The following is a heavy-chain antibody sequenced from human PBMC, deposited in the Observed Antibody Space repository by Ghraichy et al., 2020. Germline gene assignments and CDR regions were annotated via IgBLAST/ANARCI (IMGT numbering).Heavy chain of an antibody. V-gene: IGHV3-74*01. CDR1: GFTFSNYW. J-gene: IGHJ6*02. D-gene: IGHD3-10*01. CDR3: AREAASYYYGMDV. CDR2: VNSDGSWK. Sequence: GEPLNISCAATGFTFSNYWMHWVRQAPGKGLVWVSRVNSDGSWKSYADSVKGRFTISRDTGTNTLFLEMNSLRVEDTAVYYCAREAASYYYGMDVWGRGTTVTVSS.